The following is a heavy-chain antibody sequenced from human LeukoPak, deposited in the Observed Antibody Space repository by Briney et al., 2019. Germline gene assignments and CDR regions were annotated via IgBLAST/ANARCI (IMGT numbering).Heavy chain of an antibody. CDR2: ISTSGESA. CDR1: GFTFSSYA. CDR3: AKDRGSGYHYFDY. Sequence: GGSLRLSCPVSGFTFSSYAMSWARQAPGGGREWVSVISTSGESAYYADSVKGRFTISRDNSKNTLYLQMNSLRAEDTAVYYCAKDRGSGYHYFDYWGQGTLVTVSS. J-gene: IGHJ4*02. D-gene: IGHD3-22*01. V-gene: IGHV3-23*01.